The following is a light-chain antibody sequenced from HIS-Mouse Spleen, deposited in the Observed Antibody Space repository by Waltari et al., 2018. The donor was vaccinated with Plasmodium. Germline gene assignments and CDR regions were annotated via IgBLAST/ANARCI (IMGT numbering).Light chain of an antibody. J-gene: IGKJ1*01. Sequence: EIVLTQSPGTLSLSPGERATLSCRARQSVSSSYLAWYQQKPGQAPRLLIYGASRRATGIPDRFSGSGSGTDFTLTISRLEPEDFAVYYCQQYGSSPPWTFGQGTKVEIK. V-gene: IGKV3-20*01. CDR1: QSVSSSY. CDR2: GAS. CDR3: QQYGSSPPWT.